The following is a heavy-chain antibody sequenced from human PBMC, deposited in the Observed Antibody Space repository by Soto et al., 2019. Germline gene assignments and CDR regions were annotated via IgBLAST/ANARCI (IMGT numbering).Heavy chain of an antibody. D-gene: IGHD2-2*01. CDR3: AKLDKGYCSSTSCLLIDY. Sequence: EVQLLESGGGLVQPGGSLRLSCAASGFTFSSYAMSWVRQAPGKGLEWVSAISGSGGSTYYADSVKGRFTISRDNSKNTLYLQMNSLRAEDTAVYYCAKLDKGYCSSTSCLLIDYWGQGTLVTVSS. CDR2: ISGSGGST. CDR1: GFTFSSYA. V-gene: IGHV3-23*01. J-gene: IGHJ4*02.